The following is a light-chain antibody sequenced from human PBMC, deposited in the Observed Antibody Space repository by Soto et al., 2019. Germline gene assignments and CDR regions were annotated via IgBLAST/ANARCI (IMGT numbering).Light chain of an antibody. CDR1: QSISNTF. CDR2: SAS. Sequence: EIVLTQSPGTLSLSPGERATLSCRASQSISNTFLAWYQQKPGQAPRLLIYSASSRATGTPDRFSGSGSGTDFTLSISRLEPEDFAVYYCQQYGASPIYTFGQGTKLEIK. CDR3: QQYGASPIYT. J-gene: IGKJ2*01. V-gene: IGKV3-20*01.